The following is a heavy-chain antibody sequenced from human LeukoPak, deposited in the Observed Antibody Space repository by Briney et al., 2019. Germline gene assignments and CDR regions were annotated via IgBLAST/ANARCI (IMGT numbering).Heavy chain of an antibody. D-gene: IGHD3-3*01. J-gene: IGHJ5*02. CDR1: GGSISSSSYY. CDR2: IYYSGST. Sequence: SETLSLTCTVSGGSISSSSYYWGWIRQPPGKGLEWIGSIYYSGSTYYNPSLKSRVTISVDTSKNQFSLKLSSVTAADTAVYYCARHLAPSREVLRSLEWLLGIIDPWGQGTLVTVSS. CDR3: ARHLAPSREVLRSLEWLLGIIDP. V-gene: IGHV4-39*01.